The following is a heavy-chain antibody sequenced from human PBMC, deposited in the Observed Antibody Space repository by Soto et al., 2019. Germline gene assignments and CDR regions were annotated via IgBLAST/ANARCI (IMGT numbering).Heavy chain of an antibody. J-gene: IGHJ6*02. CDR2: INPNSGGT. Sequence: ASVKVSCKASGYTFTGYYMHWGRQAPGQGLEWMGWINPNSGGTNYAQKFQGWVTMTRDTSISTAYMELSRLRSDDTAVYYCARDNSSSWYGYYYYGMDVWGQGTTVTVSS. CDR3: ARDNSSSWYGYYYYGMDV. CDR1: GYTFTGYY. D-gene: IGHD6-13*01. V-gene: IGHV1-2*04.